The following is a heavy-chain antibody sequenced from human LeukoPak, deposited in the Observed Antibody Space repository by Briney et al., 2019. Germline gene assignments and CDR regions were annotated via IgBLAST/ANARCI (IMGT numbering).Heavy chain of an antibody. V-gene: IGHV4-59*01. CDR2: IYYSGST. J-gene: IGHJ4*02. Sequence: SETLSLTCTVSGGSISSYYWSWIRQPPGKGLEWIGYIYYSGSTNYNPSLKSRVTISVDTSKNQFSLKLSSVTAADTAMYYCARGVIAVAGTYYFDYWGQGTLVTVSS. CDR1: GGSISSYY. D-gene: IGHD6-19*01. CDR3: ARGVIAVAGTYYFDY.